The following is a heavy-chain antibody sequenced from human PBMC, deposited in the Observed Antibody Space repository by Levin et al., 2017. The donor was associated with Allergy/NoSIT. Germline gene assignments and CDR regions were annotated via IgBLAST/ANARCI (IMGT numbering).Heavy chain of an antibody. J-gene: IGHJ3*01. Sequence: LSLTCAASGFIFSNYAMSWVRQAPGKGLQWVSGTSGSGATTYYADSVKGRFTISRDNTKNTLYLQMDRLRAEDTAFYYCAKDLSFGYSTLPHDAFDVWGQGTMVTVSS. CDR1: GFIFSNYA. CDR3: AKDLSFGYSTLPHDAFDV. D-gene: IGHD4-11*01. CDR2: TSGSGATT. V-gene: IGHV3-23*01.